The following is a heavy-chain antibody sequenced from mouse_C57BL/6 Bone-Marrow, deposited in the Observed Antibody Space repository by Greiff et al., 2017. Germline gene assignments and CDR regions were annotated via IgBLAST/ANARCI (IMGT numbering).Heavy chain of an antibody. CDR3: ASMIYDGYPYYFDY. CDR1: GFTFTDYY. Sequence: EVHLVESGGGLVQPGGSLSLSCAASGFTFTDYYMSWVRQPPGKALEWLGFIRNKANGYTTDYSASVKGRFTISRDNSQSILYLQMNALRAEDSATYYCASMIYDGYPYYFDYWGQGTTLTVSS. CDR2: IRNKANGYTT. D-gene: IGHD2-3*01. V-gene: IGHV7-3*01. J-gene: IGHJ2*01.